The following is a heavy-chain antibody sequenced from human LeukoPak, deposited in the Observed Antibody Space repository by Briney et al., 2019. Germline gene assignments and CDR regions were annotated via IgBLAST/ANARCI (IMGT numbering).Heavy chain of an antibody. CDR3: ARGVLGYSYGFDY. CDR2: IFSGGTT. D-gene: IGHD5-18*01. CDR1: GFTVSSSY. V-gene: IGHV3-53*04. Sequence: PGGSLRLSCAASGFTVSSSYMSWVRQAPGKGLEWVSVIFSGGTTYYADSVKGRFTISRHNSESTLYLQMNSLRGEDAAVYYCARGVLGYSYGFDYWGQGTLVTVSS. J-gene: IGHJ4*02.